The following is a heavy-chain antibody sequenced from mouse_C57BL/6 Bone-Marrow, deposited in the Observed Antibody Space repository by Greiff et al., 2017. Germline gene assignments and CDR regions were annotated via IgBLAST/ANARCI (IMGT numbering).Heavy chain of an antibody. CDR3: ARASLTVFDY. CDR1: GYAFTNYL. J-gene: IGHJ2*01. Sequence: VQLQQSGAELVRPGTSVKVSCKASGYAFTNYLIEWVKQRPGQGLEWIGVINPGSGGTNYNEKFQGKATLTADKSSCTAYMQLSSLTSEDSAVYFCARASLTVFDYWGQGTTLTVSA. D-gene: IGHD4-1*01. CDR2: INPGSGGT. V-gene: IGHV1-54*01.